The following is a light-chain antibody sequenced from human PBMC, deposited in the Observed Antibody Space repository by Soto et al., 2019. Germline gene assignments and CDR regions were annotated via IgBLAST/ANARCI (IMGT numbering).Light chain of an antibody. CDR1: QGFSNY. CDR3: QQYNSYPPT. Sequence: DIQMPDSQSSLSASVGDRVTITCRATQGFSNYLAWFQQKPGKAPTSLLYAASNLQSGAPASLSGSGCGTDFTLTISSLQPEEFATYYCQQYNSYPPTFGGGTRWIS. J-gene: IGKJ4*01. CDR2: AAS. V-gene: IGKV1-16*01.